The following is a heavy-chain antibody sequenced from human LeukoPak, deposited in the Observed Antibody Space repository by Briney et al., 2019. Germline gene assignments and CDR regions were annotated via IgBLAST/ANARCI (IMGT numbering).Heavy chain of an antibody. V-gene: IGHV1-8*01. CDR1: GYTFTSYD. CDR2: MNPNSGNT. CDR3: ARDLAAAVVFYYMDV. Sequence: GASVKASCKASGYTFTSYDINWVRQATGQGLEWMGWMNPNSGNTGYAQKFQGRVTMTRNTSISTAYMELSSLRSEDTAVYYCARDLAAAVVFYYMDVWGKGTTVTVSS. D-gene: IGHD6-13*01. J-gene: IGHJ6*03.